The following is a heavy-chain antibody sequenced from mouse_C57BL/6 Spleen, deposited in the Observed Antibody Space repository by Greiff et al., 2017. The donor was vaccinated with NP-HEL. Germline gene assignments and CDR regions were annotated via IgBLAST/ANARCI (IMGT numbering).Heavy chain of an antibody. D-gene: IGHD4-1*01. CDR3: ARLWDSSPLYYAMGY. CDR1: GYTFTDYY. CDR2: INPNNGGT. J-gene: IGHJ4*01. V-gene: IGHV1-22*01. Sequence: VQLQQSGPELVKPGASVKMSCKASGYTFTDYYMHWVKQSHGKSLEWIGYINPNNGGTSYNQKLKGKAILTVNKSSSTAYMQLRSLTSEESAVYYCARLWDSSPLYYAMGYWGQGTSVTVST.